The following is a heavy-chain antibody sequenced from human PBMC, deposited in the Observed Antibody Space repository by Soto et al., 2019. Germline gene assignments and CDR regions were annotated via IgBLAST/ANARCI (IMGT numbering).Heavy chain of an antibody. CDR3: AKDLRSGSAFYYYGMDV. D-gene: IGHD1-26*01. V-gene: IGHV3-23*01. Sequence: PGGSLRLSCAASGFTFNNYAMSWVRQAPGKGLEWVSAISGSGGSTYYADSVKSRFTISRDNSKNTLYLQMNSLRADDTAVYSCAKDLRSGSAFYYYGMDVWGQGTTVTVSS. CDR1: GFTFNNYA. CDR2: ISGSGGST. J-gene: IGHJ6*02.